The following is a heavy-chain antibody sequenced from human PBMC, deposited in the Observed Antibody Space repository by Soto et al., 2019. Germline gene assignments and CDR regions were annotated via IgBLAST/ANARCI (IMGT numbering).Heavy chain of an antibody. CDR3: ARRDRSGFSYWLDT. D-gene: IGHD3-22*01. Sequence: QVQLQESGPGLVKPSQTLSLTCTVSGGSISSGDYYWSWIRQHPGKGLEWIGTIYFSGTTYYNPSLKSRGTISVDTSKSQFSLKLSSVTAADTAVYYCARRDRSGFSYWLDTWGQGTLVTVSS. V-gene: IGHV4-31*03. J-gene: IGHJ5*02. CDR2: IYFSGTT. CDR1: GGSISSGDYY.